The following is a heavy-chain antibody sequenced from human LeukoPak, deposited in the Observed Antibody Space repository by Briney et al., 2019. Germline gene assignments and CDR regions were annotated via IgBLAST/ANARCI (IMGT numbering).Heavy chain of an antibody. Sequence: GGSLRLSCAASGFTVSSNYMSWVRQAPGKGLEWVAVISYDGSNKYYADSVRGRFTISRDNSKNTLYLQMNSLRAEDTAVYYCAKVGGNNYGAPFDDWGQGTLVTVSS. J-gene: IGHJ4*02. CDR2: ISYDGSNK. V-gene: IGHV3-30*18. CDR3: AKVGGNNYGAPFDD. CDR1: GFTVSSNY. D-gene: IGHD5-18*01.